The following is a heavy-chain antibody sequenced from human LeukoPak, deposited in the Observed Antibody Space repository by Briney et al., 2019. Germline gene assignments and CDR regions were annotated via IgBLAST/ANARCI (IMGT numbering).Heavy chain of an antibody. CDR2: ISSSSSTK. Sequence: PGGSLRLSCAASGFTFRSYSMNWVRQAPAKGLEWVSYISSSSSTKYYADSVKGGFTISRDKAKNSLYLQMNSLRAEDTAVYYCARDYYDSSGYHEDDFDYWGQGTLVTVSS. CDR3: ARDYYDSSGYHEDDFDY. D-gene: IGHD3-22*01. V-gene: IGHV3-48*01. J-gene: IGHJ4*02. CDR1: GFTFRSYS.